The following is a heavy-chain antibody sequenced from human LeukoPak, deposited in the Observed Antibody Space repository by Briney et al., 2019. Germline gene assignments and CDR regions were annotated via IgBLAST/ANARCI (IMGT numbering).Heavy chain of an antibody. J-gene: IGHJ6*03. V-gene: IGHV4-39*07. Sequence: SETLSLTCTVSGGSISSSSYYWGWIRQPPGKGLEWIGSIYYSGSTYYNPSLKSRVTISVDTSKNQFSLKLSSVTAADTAVYYCASGAYSYYYMDVWGKGTTVTISS. CDR3: ASGAYSYYYMDV. CDR1: GGSISSSSYY. CDR2: IYYSGST. D-gene: IGHD4-11*01.